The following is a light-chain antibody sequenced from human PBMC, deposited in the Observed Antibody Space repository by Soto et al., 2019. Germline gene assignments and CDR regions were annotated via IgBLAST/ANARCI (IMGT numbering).Light chain of an antibody. CDR3: QQYTGQPTT. Sequence: DIILTQSPDTLPLSPAESVTLSCRASPTVSSNYLAWCQQRPGQAPRLLIYGASTRAAGIPDRFSGSGSGTDFTLTITRLEPEDSAVYFCQQYTGQPTTFGQGTRLEIK. CDR2: GAS. V-gene: IGKV3-20*01. CDR1: PTVSSNY. J-gene: IGKJ5*01.